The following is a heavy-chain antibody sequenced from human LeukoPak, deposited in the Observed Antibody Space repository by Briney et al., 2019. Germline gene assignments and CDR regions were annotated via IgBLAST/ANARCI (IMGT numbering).Heavy chain of an antibody. V-gene: IGHV5-51*01. D-gene: IGHD2-2*01. J-gene: IGHJ4*02. CDR1: GSSFNTYW. CDR2: IYPGDSDT. Sequence: GASLKISCKGSGSSFNTYWIGWVRQMPGKGLEWMGIIYPGDSDTRYSPSFQGQVIMSADKSINTAYLQWNSLKASDTAMYYCARRKGCSSTSCPPDYWGQGTLVTVSS. CDR3: ARRKGCSSTSCPPDY.